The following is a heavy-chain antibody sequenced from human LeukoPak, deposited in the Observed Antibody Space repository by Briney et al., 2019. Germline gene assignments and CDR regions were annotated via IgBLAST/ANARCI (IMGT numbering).Heavy chain of an antibody. CDR1: GYTFTGYY. D-gene: IGHD6-19*01. CDR2: INPNSGGT. J-gene: IGHJ5*02. CDR3: AAGPLAVAGNWIDP. Sequence: GASVKVSCKASGYTFTGYYMHWVRQAPGQGLEWMGWINPNSGGTKYVETFQGRVTMTRDTSTSTAHMEVTGLTSDDTAVYYCAAGPLAVAGNWIDPWGQGTLVTVSS. V-gene: IGHV1-2*02.